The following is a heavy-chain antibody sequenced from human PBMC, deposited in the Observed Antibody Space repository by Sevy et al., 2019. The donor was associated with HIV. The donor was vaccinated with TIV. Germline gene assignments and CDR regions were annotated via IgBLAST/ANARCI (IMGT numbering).Heavy chain of an antibody. CDR2: IYYSGST. CDR3: ARSPHYYYYMDV. CDR1: GGSISSYY. Sequence: SETLSLTCTVSGGSISSYYWSWIRQPPGKGLEWIGYIYYSGSTNYNPSLKSRVTISVDTSKNQFSLKLSSVTAADTAVYYCARSPHYYYYMDVWGKGTTVTVSS. V-gene: IGHV4-59*08. J-gene: IGHJ6*03.